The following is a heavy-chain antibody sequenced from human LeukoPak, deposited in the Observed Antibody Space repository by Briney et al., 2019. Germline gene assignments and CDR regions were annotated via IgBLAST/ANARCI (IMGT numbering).Heavy chain of an antibody. V-gene: IGHV4-34*01. CDR3: ARGAQIVYARPHFDY. J-gene: IGHJ4*02. D-gene: IGHD2-8*01. Sequence: SETLSLTCAVYGGSFSGYYWSWIRQPPGKGLEWIGEINHSGSTNYNPSLKSRVTISVDTSKNQFSLKLSSVTAADTAVYYCARGAQIVYARPHFDYWGQGTLVTVSS. CDR2: INHSGST. CDR1: GGSFSGYY.